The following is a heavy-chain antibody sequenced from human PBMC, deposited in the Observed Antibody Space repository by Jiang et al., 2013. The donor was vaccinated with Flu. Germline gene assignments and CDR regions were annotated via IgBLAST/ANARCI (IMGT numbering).Heavy chain of an antibody. CDR2: IYHSGST. V-gene: IGHV4-38-2*01. CDR3: ARQNIFKAYDYVWGSYRYDDASDGMDV. J-gene: IGHJ6*02. Sequence: LLKPSETLSLTCAVSGYSISSGYYWGWIRQPPGKGLEWIGSIYHSGSTYYNPSLKSRVTISVDTSKNQFSLKLSSVTAADTAVYYCARQNIFKAYDYVWGSYRYDDASDGMDVWGQGTTVTVSS. D-gene: IGHD3-16*02. CDR1: GYSISSGYY.